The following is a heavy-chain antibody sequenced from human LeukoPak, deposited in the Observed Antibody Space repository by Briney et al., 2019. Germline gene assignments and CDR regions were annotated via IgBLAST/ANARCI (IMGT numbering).Heavy chain of an antibody. V-gene: IGHV1-2*06. CDR3: AISTSPYVIEVWTNGPLDY. CDR2: INPKSGGT. CDR1: GYTFTGYY. J-gene: IGHJ4*02. Sequence: GASVKVSCKASGYTFTGYYIHWVRQAPGQGLEWMGRINPKSGGTNYAQEFQGRVTMTRDTSINTAYMELSRVRSDDTAVYYCAISTSPYVIEVWTNGPLDYWGQGTLVTVSS. D-gene: IGHD3-22*01.